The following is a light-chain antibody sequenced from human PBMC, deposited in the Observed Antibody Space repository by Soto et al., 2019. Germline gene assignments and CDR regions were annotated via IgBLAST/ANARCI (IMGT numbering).Light chain of an antibody. CDR2: SAS. J-gene: IGKJ1*01. Sequence: DIQMTQSPSFVSASIGDRVTITCRASQDIGVRLAWFQQKPGKAPKYLIQSASSLQSGVPSTFSRSGSGTDFTLTINSLHPEDFAVYYRPQYNNWPRTFGQGTKVDIK. CDR3: PQYNNWPRT. CDR1: QDIGVR. V-gene: IGKV1D-16*01.